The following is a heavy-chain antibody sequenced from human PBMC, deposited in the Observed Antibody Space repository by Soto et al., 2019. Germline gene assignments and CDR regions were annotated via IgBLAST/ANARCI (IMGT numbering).Heavy chain of an antibody. CDR3: ARGAEGSSWSRYYYYYGMDV. CDR1: GGSFSGYY. CDR2: INHSGST. D-gene: IGHD6-13*01. V-gene: IGHV4-34*01. Sequence: SETLSLTFAVYGGSFSGYYWSWIRQPPGKGLEWIGEINHSGSTNYNPSLKSRVTISVDTSKNQFSLKLSSVTAADTAVYYCARGAEGSSWSRYYYYYGMDVWGQGTTVTVSS. J-gene: IGHJ6*02.